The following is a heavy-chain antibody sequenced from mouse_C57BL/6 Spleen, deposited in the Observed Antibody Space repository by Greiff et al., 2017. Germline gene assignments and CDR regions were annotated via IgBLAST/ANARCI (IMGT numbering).Heavy chain of an antibody. J-gene: IGHJ2*01. Sequence: EVKLVESGGDLVKPGGSLKLSCAASGFTFSSYGMSWVRQTPDKRLEWVATISSGGSYTYYPDSVKGRFTISRDNAKNTLYLQMSSLKSEDTAMYYCARQRNWDYFDYWGQGTTLTVSS. CDR3: ARQRNWDYFDY. D-gene: IGHD4-1*01. V-gene: IGHV5-6*01. CDR1: GFTFSSYG. CDR2: ISSGGSYT.